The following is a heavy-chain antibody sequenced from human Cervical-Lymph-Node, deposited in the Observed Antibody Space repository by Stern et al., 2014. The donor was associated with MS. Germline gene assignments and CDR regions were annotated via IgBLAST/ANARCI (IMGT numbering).Heavy chain of an antibody. V-gene: IGHV1-69*01. CDR2: IIPIIGTA. D-gene: IGHD1-7*01. J-gene: IGHJ6*02. CDR3: VREDRNFHYYGMDV. Sequence: QVQLVQSGAEVKKPGSSVRVSCKASGAGGTFSSYAFSWVRQAPGQGLEWMGGIIPIIGTANYAQRYQGRVTITADDSIKTVYMEVSSLRSEDTALYYCVREDRNFHYYGMDVWGQGTTLTVSS. CDR1: GAGGTFSSYA.